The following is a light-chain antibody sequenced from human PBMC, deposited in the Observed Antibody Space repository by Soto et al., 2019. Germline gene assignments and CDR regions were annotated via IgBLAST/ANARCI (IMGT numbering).Light chain of an antibody. CDR2: EGS. J-gene: IGLJ2*01. CDR3: CSYASSSTVV. V-gene: IGLV2-23*01. Sequence: QSALTQPASVSGSPGQSITISCTGTSSDVGSYNLVSWYQQHPGKAPKLMIYEGSKRPSGVSNRFAGTKSGNTASLTISRLHDDDEADYYCCSYASSSTVVFGGGTKLTVL. CDR1: SSDVGSYNL.